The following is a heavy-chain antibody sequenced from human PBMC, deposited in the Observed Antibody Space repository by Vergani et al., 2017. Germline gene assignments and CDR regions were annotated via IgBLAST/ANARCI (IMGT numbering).Heavy chain of an antibody. J-gene: IGHJ3*02. CDR3: ARVKRQYYDILTGYYISSRAFDI. Sequence: QVQLVQSGAEVKKPGASVKVSCKASGYTFTSYDINWVRQAPGQGLEWMGRIIPILGIANYAQKFQGRVTITADKSTSTAYMELSSLRSEDTAVYYCARVKRQYYDILTGYYISSRAFDIWGQGTMVTVSS. D-gene: IGHD3-9*01. CDR2: IIPILGIA. CDR1: GYTFTSYD. V-gene: IGHV1-69*09.